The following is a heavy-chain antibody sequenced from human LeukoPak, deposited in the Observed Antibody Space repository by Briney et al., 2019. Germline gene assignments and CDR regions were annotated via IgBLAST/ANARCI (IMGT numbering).Heavy chain of an antibody. V-gene: IGHV3-23*01. CDR3: AREGQDYDILTGYTRTYYFDY. Sequence: GGSLRLSCAGSGFTFRSYAMSWVRQSPVKGLEWVSAISDSGDGTYYADSVKARFTISRDNSKNTVYLEMSSLRAEDAALYYCAREGQDYDILTGYTRTYYFDYWGQGTLVTVSS. D-gene: IGHD3-9*01. CDR2: ISDSGDGT. J-gene: IGHJ4*02. CDR1: GFTFRSYA.